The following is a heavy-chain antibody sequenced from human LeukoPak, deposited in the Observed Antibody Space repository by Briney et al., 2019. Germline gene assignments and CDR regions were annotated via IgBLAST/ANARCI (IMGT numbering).Heavy chain of an antibody. J-gene: IGHJ4*02. Sequence: PGGSLRLSCAASGFTFSSYSMNWVRQAPGKGLEWVSSISSSSSYIYYADSVKGRFTISRDNAKNSLYLQMNSLRAEDTAVYYCAKKGYSSSDGAYYFDYWGQGTLVTVSS. V-gene: IGHV3-21*04. CDR1: GFTFSSYS. CDR2: ISSSSSYI. CDR3: AKKGYSSSDGAYYFDY. D-gene: IGHD6-6*01.